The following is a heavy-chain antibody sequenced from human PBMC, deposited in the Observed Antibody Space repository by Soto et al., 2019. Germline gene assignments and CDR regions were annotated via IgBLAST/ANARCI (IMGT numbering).Heavy chain of an antibody. J-gene: IGHJ5*02. D-gene: IGHD6-19*01. Sequence: QVQLQESGPRLVKPSETLSLTCTVSGGSISSYYWNWIRQPPGKGLQWIGYIYSSGSTMYNPSLKSRVTLSVGTSKNQFSLKLNSVTAAATAVYYCARDLGGWYWFDPWGQGTLVTVSS. V-gene: IGHV4-59*01. CDR1: GGSISSYY. CDR2: IYSSGST. CDR3: ARDLGGWYWFDP.